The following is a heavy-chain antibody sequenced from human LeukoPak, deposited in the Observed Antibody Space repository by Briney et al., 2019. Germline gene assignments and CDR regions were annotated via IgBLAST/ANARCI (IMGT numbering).Heavy chain of an antibody. CDR2: ILHDGSNK. D-gene: IGHD3-22*01. CDR1: GFTFSSYA. Sequence: GGSLRLSCAASGFTFSSYAMHWVRQAPGKGLEWVAGILHDGSNKYYADSVKGRFTISRDNSKNTLSLQMNSLRADDTAVYYCGRDGDSSGYFYFDNWGQGTLVTVSS. J-gene: IGHJ4*02. CDR3: GRDGDSSGYFYFDN. V-gene: IGHV3-30-3*01.